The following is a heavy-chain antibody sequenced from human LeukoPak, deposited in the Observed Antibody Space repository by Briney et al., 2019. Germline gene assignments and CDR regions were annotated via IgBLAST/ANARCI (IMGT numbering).Heavy chain of an antibody. CDR1: GFTFDDCA. CDR3: ARDRGQLRYFDWLQISFDY. J-gene: IGHJ4*02. D-gene: IGHD3-9*01. CDR2: ISWNSGSI. V-gene: IGHV3-9*01. Sequence: GGSLRLSCAASGFTFDDCAMHWVRQAPGKGLEWVSGISWNSGSIGYADSVTGRFTISRDNAKNSLYLQMNSLRAEDTALYYCARDRGQLRYFDWLQISFDYWGQGTLVTVSS.